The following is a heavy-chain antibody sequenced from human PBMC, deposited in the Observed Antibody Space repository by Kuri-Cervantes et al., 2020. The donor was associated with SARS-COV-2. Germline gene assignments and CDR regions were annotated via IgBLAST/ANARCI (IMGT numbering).Heavy chain of an antibody. Sequence: LTCSASGFTFSSYWMHWVLQAPGKGLVWVSRINSDGSSTSYADSVKGRFTISRDNAKNTLYLQMNSLRAEDTAVYYCARDYQYYYGSGSYYLVYYYYGMDVWGQGTTVTVSS. CDR1: GFTFSSYW. D-gene: IGHD3-10*01. CDR3: ARDYQYYYGSGSYYLVYYYYGMDV. J-gene: IGHJ6*02. CDR2: INSDGSST. V-gene: IGHV3-74*01.